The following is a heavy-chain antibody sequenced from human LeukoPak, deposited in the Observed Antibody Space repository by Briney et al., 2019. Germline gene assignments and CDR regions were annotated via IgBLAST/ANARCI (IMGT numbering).Heavy chain of an antibody. CDR3: ARGPSITMVRGGQWYYYMDV. J-gene: IGHJ6*03. Sequence: GPSVKVSCKLSAYTFTSYGISWVRQAPGHGLEWIGCIITYNANTHHAQKLQGRVTMTTDTSTSTAYTERSSLLSNDTPVFYRARGPSITMVRGGQWYYYMDVWGKGTTVTISS. D-gene: IGHD3-10*01. V-gene: IGHV1-18*01. CDR2: IITYNANT. CDR1: AYTFTSYG.